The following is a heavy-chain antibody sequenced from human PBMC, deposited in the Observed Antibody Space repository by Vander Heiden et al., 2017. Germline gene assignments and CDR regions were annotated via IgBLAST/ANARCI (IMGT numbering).Heavy chain of an antibody. CDR1: GFPFSSHV. J-gene: IGHJ6*02. CDR2: ISYDGSNK. Sequence: QVQLVESGGGVVQPGRSLRLSCAASGFPFSSHVMHGARQAPGKGLEWVAVISYDGSNKYYADSVKGRFTISRDNSKNTLYLQMNSLRAEDTAVYYCAKDRRDYGDYGMDVWGQGTTVTVSS. V-gene: IGHV3-30*18. D-gene: IGHD4-17*01. CDR3: AKDRRDYGDYGMDV.